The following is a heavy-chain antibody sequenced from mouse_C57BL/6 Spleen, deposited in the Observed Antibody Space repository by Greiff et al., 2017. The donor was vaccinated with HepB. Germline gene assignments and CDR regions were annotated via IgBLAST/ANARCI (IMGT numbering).Heavy chain of an antibody. J-gene: IGHJ1*03. Sequence: QVQLQQPGAELVKPGASVKMSCKASGYTFTSYWITWVKQRPGQGLEWIGDIYPGSGSTNYNEKFKSKATLTVDTSSSTAYMQLSSLTSEDAAVYYCARYHSYDGDWYFDVWGTGTTVTVSS. D-gene: IGHD2-3*01. CDR2: IYPGSGST. CDR1: GYTFTSYW. CDR3: ARYHSYDGDWYFDV. V-gene: IGHV1-55*01.